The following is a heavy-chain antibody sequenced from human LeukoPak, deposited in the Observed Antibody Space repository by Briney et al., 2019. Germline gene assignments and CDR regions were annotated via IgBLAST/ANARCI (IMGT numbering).Heavy chain of an antibody. V-gene: IGHV4-59*01. CDR1: GGSISSYY. CDR3: ARASITYYYYYYMGV. CDR2: IHYSGST. D-gene: IGHD1-14*01. Sequence: SETLSLTCTVSGGSISSYYWTWIRQPPGKGLEWIGYIHYSGSTNYNPSLKSRVTISVDTSKNQFSLKLSSVTAADTAVYYCARASITYYYYYYMGVWGKGTTVTVSS. J-gene: IGHJ6*03.